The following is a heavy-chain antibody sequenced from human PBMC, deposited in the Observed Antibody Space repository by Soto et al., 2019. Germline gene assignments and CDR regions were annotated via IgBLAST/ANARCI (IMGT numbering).Heavy chain of an antibody. J-gene: IGHJ5*02. D-gene: IGHD5-12*01. CDR2: IWYDGSNK. CDR1: GFTFSSYG. CDR3: ARDGGCRDGYTVGCNWFDP. V-gene: IGHV3-33*01. Sequence: QVQRVESGGGVVQPGRSLRLSCAASGFTFSSYGMHWVRQAPGKGLEWVAVIWYDGSNKYYADCVKGPFTISRDKSKNMLYLQMISLRAEDTAVYYCARDGGCRDGYTVGCNWFDPWGQGTLVTVSS.